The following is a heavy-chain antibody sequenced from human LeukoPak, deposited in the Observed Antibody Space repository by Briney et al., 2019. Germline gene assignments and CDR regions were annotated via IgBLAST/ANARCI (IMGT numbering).Heavy chain of an antibody. CDR3: VKAKGRQWLPKGAFDI. V-gene: IGHV3-64D*06. J-gene: IGHJ3*02. Sequence: GGFLRLSCSASGFTLSNYAMHWVRQAPGKGLEYVSAISNNGGNTYYADSVKGRFTISRDNSNNMLYLQMSSLRAEDTAVYYCVKAKGRQWLPKGAFDIWGQGTMVTVSS. CDR2: ISNNGGNT. D-gene: IGHD6-19*01. CDR1: GFTLSNYA.